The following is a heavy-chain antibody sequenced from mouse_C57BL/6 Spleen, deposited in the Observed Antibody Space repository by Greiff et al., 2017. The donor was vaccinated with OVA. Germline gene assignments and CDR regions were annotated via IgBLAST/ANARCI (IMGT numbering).Heavy chain of an antibody. CDR2: ISYDGSN. CDR1: GYSITSGYY. Sequence: EVKLVESGPGLVKPSQSLSLTCSVTGYSITSGYYWNWIRQFPGNKLEWMGYISYDGSNNYNPSLKNRISITRDTSKNQFFLKLNSVTTEDTATYYCATAQATYYFDYWGQGTTLTVSS. J-gene: IGHJ2*01. V-gene: IGHV3-6*01. D-gene: IGHD3-2*02. CDR3: ATAQATYYFDY.